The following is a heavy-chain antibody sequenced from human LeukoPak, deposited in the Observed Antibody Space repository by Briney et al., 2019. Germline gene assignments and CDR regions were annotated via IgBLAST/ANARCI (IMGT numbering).Heavy chain of an antibody. Sequence: ASVKVSCKASGYTFTSYGISWVRQAPGQGLEWMGWISAYNGNTNYAQKLQGRVTMTTDTSTSTAYMELRSLRSDDTAVYYCARDGTHCSGGSCFDYWGQGTLVTVSS. V-gene: IGHV1-18*01. CDR3: ARDGTHCSGGSCFDY. CDR2: ISAYNGNT. D-gene: IGHD2-15*01. J-gene: IGHJ4*02. CDR1: GYTFTSYG.